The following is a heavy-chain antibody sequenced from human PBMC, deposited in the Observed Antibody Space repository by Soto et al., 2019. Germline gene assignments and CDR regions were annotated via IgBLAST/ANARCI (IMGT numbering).Heavy chain of an antibody. CDR3: ARGEDIVVVPAANMAPPFGLHYYMDV. D-gene: IGHD2-2*01. CDR1: GGSFSGYY. CDR2: INHSGST. Sequence: SETLSLTCAVYGGSFSGYYWSWIRQPPGKGLEWIGEINHSGSTNYNPSLKSRVTISVDTSKNQFSLKLSAVTAADTAVYYCARGEDIVVVPAANMAPPFGLHYYMDVWGKGTTVTVSS. J-gene: IGHJ6*03. V-gene: IGHV4-34*01.